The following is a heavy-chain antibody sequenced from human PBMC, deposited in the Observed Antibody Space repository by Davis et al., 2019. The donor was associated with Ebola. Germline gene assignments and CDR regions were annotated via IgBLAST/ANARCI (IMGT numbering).Heavy chain of an antibody. CDR2: IYHSGST. CDR3: ARETTVTTSGYYGMDV. V-gene: IGHV4-4*02. D-gene: IGHD4-17*01. CDR1: GGSISSSNW. Sequence: MPSETLSLTCAVSGGSISSSNWWSWVRQPPGKGLEWIGEIYHSGSTYYNPSLKSRVTISVDTSKNQFSLKLSSVTAADTAVYYCARETTVTTSGYYGMDVWGQGTTVTVSS. J-gene: IGHJ6*02.